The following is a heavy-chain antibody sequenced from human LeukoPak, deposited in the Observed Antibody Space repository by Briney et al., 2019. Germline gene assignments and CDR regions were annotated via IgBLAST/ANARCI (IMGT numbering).Heavy chain of an antibody. Sequence: SETLSLTCTVSGGSISSYYWSWIRQPPGKGLEWIGYIYYSGSTNYNPSLKSRVTISVDTSKNQFSLKLSSVTAADTAVYYCARRDYDSSVFDPWGQGTLVTVSS. J-gene: IGHJ5*02. CDR3: ARRDYDSSVFDP. D-gene: IGHD3-22*01. CDR1: GGSISSYY. V-gene: IGHV4-59*08. CDR2: IYYSGST.